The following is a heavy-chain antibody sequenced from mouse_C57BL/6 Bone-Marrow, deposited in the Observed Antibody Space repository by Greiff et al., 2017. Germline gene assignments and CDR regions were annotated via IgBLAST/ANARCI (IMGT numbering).Heavy chain of an antibody. CDR1: GYTFTDYE. V-gene: IGHV1-15*01. J-gene: IGHJ3*01. D-gene: IGHD2-5*01. Sequence: VQLQQSGAELVRPGASVTLSCKASGYTFTDYEMHWVKQTPVHGLEWIGAIDPETGGTAYNQKFKGKAILTADKSSSTAYMELSSLTSEDTAIYYCAHDSNYFAWFAYWGQGTLVTVSA. CDR3: AHDSNYFAWFAY. CDR2: IDPETGGT.